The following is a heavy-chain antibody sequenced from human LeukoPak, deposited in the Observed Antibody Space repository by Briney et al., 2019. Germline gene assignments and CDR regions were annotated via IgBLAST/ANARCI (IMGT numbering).Heavy chain of an antibody. D-gene: IGHD5-18*01. CDR1: GGTFSSYA. CDR3: ARDLSGYSYGYVY. V-gene: IGHV1-69*01. Sequence: SVKVSCKASGGTFSSYAISWVRQAPGQGLEWMGGIIPIFGTANYAQKFQGRVTITADESTSTAYMELSSLRSEDTAVYYCARDLSGYSYGYVYWGQGTLVTVSS. J-gene: IGHJ4*02. CDR2: IIPIFGTA.